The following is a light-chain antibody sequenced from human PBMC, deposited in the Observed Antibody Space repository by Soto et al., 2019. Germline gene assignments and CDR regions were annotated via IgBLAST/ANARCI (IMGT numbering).Light chain of an antibody. CDR1: QSVSSN. J-gene: IGKJ5*01. CDR3: QHYGTSFA. CDR2: GAS. Sequence: EIVLTQSPGTLSLSPGERATLSCRASQSVSSNFAWYQQKPGQAPRLLIYGASSRATGVPDRFSGSGSGTDLTLTIRRLEPEDFAVDYCQHYGTSFAFGQGTRLEIK. V-gene: IGKV3-20*01.